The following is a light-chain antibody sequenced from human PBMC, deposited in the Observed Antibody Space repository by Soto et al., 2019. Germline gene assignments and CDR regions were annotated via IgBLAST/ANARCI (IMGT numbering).Light chain of an antibody. CDR2: TNT. J-gene: IGLJ7*01. Sequence: QAVVTQPPSASGTPGQRVTISCSGSSSNIGSNTVNWYQQLPGTAPKLLIETNTQRPSGVPDRFSGSKSGTSASLAISGLQSEDEADYYCAARDDSLNGAVFGGGTQLTVL. CDR3: AARDDSLNGAV. CDR1: SSNIGSNT. V-gene: IGLV1-44*01.